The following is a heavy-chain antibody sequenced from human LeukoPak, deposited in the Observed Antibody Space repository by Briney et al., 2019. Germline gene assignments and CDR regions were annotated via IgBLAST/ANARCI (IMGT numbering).Heavy chain of an antibody. D-gene: IGHD6-19*01. Sequence: SETLSLTCTVSGGSISSGSYYWSWIRQPAGKGLEWIGHIYTSGSTNYNPSLKSRVTISVDTSKNQFSLKLSSVTAADTAVYYCARSRGGRYSSNNWFDPWGQGTLVTVSS. CDR3: ARSRGGRYSSNNWFDP. V-gene: IGHV4-61*09. CDR1: GGSISSGSYY. J-gene: IGHJ5*02. CDR2: IYTSGST.